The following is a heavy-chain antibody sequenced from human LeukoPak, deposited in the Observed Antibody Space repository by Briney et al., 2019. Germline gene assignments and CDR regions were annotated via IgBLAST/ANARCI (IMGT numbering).Heavy chain of an antibody. V-gene: IGHV3-48*03. D-gene: IGHD7-27*01. J-gene: IGHJ4*02. Sequence: PGGSLRLSCAAFGFTFNNYEMNWVRQAPGRGLEWVSYISRGGTTIYYADSVKGRFTISRDNAKNSLYLQMNSLRAEDTAVYYCARDLNWETYWGQGTLVSVSS. CDR2: ISRGGTTI. CDR3: ARDLNWETY. CDR1: GFTFNNYE.